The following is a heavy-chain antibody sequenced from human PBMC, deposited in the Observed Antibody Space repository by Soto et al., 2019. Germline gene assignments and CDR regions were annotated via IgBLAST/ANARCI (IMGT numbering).Heavy chain of an antibody. V-gene: IGHV3-30-3*01. J-gene: IGHJ6*02. D-gene: IGHD3-3*01. Sequence: GGSLRLSCAASGFTFSRYAMHWVRQAPGKGLEWVAVISYDGSNKHYANPVNGSFTILRDNSKNKLFLQMNSLRAEDKAVYYCGRGLRVTIFGVAFYYYSYGMDVWGQGTTVTVSS. CDR1: GFTFSRYA. CDR3: GRGLRVTIFGVAFYYYSYGMDV. CDR2: ISYDGSNK.